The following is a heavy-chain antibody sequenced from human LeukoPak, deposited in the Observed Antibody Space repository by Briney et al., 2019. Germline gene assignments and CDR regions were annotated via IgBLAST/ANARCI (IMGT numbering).Heavy chain of an antibody. D-gene: IGHD6-19*01. CDR1: GYSFTSYW. CDR3: ARLSGWYLSGFGAFDI. CDR2: IYPGDSDC. V-gene: IGHV5-51*01. Sequence: GESLKISCKGSGYSFTSYWIGWVRQMPGKGLEWIGIIYPGDSDCRYSPSFQGQVTISADKSISTAYLQWSSLKASDTAMYYCARLSGWYLSGFGAFDIWGQGTMVTVSS. J-gene: IGHJ3*02.